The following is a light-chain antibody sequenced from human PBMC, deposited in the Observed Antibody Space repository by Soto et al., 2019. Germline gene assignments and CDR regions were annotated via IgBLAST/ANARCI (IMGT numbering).Light chain of an antibody. Sequence: DVQMTQSPSSLSASVGDRVTITCRASHGISDYLAWYQQKPGKVPKLLIYASSTLQSGAPSRFSGSGSGTDFTLLISSLQPKHVATYYCQKYNSAPYTFGQGTKLEIK. CDR1: HGISDY. V-gene: IGKV1-27*01. CDR2: ASS. J-gene: IGKJ2*01. CDR3: QKYNSAPYT.